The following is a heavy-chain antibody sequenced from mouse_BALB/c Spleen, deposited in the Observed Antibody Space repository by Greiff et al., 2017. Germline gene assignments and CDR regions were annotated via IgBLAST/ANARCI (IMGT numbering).Heavy chain of an antibody. V-gene: IGHV5-6-5*01. J-gene: IGHJ4*01. CDR2: ISSGGST. CDR1: GFTFSSYA. CDR3: ARGGNYGNYVAMDY. D-gene: IGHD2-1*01. Sequence: EVQLVESGGGLVKPGGSLKLSCAASGFTFSSYAMSWVRQTPEKRLEWVASISSGGSTYYPDSVKGRFTISRDNARNILYLQMSSLRSEDTAMYYCARGGNYGNYVAMDYWGQGTSVTVSS.